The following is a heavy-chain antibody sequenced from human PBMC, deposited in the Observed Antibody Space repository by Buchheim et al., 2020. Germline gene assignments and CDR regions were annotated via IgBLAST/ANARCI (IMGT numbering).Heavy chain of an antibody. Sequence: QVQLVESGGGVVQPGRSLRLSCVVSGFTFRTYGMYWVRQAPGKGLEWLAVISYDGNNKYYADSVKGRFTISRDNSKNTLELQIHSLRADDTAVYYCAKDWANSGMDVWGQGTT. CDR3: AKDWANSGMDV. D-gene: IGHD3-16*01. CDR1: GFTFRTYG. V-gene: IGHV3-30*18. J-gene: IGHJ6*02. CDR2: ISYDGNNK.